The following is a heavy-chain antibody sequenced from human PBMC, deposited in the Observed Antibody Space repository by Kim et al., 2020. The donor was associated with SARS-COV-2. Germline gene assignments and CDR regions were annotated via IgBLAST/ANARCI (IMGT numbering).Heavy chain of an antibody. J-gene: IGHJ4*02. V-gene: IGHV1-46*01. CDR2: T. Sequence: TRYAQKFQGRVTMTRDTSTSTVYMGLSSLRSEDTAVYYCARGTTLHYFDYWGQGTLVTVSS. D-gene: IGHD2-2*01. CDR3: ARGTTLHYFDY.